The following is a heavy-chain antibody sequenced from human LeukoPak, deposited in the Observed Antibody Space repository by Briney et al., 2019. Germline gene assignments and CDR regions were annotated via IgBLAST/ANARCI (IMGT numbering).Heavy chain of an antibody. V-gene: IGHV3-23*01. CDR2: ISGSGGST. CDR1: GFTFSSYD. Sequence: GGSLRLSCAASGFTFSSYDMSWVRQAPGKGLEWVSAISGSGGSTYYAHSVKGRFTISRDNSKNTLYLQMNSLRAEDTAVYYCAKARIAAAGRYFDYWGQGTLVTVSS. J-gene: IGHJ4*02. CDR3: AKARIAAAGRYFDY. D-gene: IGHD6-13*01.